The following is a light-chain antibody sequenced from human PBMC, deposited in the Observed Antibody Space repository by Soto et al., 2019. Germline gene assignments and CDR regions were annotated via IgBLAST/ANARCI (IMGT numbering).Light chain of an antibody. J-gene: IGKJ2*01. CDR1: QSISSW. Sequence: DIQMTQSPSTLSASVGDRVTITCRASQSISSWLAWYQQKPGKAPKLLIYKASSLESGAPSRFRGSGSGTEFTHTISSLQPDDFATYYFQQYNSYSYTFGQGTKLEIK. V-gene: IGKV1-5*03. CDR3: QQYNSYSYT. CDR2: KAS.